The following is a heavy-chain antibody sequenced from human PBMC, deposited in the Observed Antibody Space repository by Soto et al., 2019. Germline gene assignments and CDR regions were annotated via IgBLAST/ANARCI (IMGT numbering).Heavy chain of an antibody. CDR2: IYYSGST. J-gene: IGHJ4*02. V-gene: IGHV4-59*08. CDR1: GGSISSYY. Sequence: QVQLQESGPGLVKPSETLSLTCTVSGGSISSYYWSWIRQPPGKGLEWIGYIYYSGSTNYNPSLKSLVTIPVDTSTNQFPLKLSSVTAADTAVYYCARGWMDRVDYYFDSWGQGTLVTVSS. CDR3: ARGWMDRVDYYFDS. D-gene: IGHD5-12*01.